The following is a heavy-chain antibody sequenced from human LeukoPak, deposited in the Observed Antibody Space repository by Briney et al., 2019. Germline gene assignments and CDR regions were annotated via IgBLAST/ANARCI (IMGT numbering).Heavy chain of an antibody. CDR1: GFTFSSYA. CDR2: IYYSGST. Sequence: LRLSCAASGFTFSSYAMHWIRQPPGKGLEWIGYIYYSGSTNYNPSLKSRVTISVDTSKNRFSLKLSSVTAADTAVYHCARDREEGQLWQGYFQHWGQGTLVTVSS. V-gene: IGHV4-59*01. J-gene: IGHJ1*01. CDR3: ARDREEGQLWQGYFQH. D-gene: IGHD5-18*01.